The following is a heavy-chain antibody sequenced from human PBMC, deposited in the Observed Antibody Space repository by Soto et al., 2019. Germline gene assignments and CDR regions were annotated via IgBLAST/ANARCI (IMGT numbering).Heavy chain of an antibody. J-gene: IGHJ2*01. CDR3: ARTYYDFWSFYFRNWHFDF. Sequence: QVQLVESGGGVVQPGRSLRLSCAASGFTFNSYAMHWVRQAPGKGLEWVAVISYAGNNENYADSLKGRFTISRDNSKNTLYLQMNSLRAEDTAVYYCARTYYDFWSFYFRNWHFDFWGRGTLVTVSS. V-gene: IGHV3-30-3*01. D-gene: IGHD3-3*01. CDR1: GFTFNSYA. CDR2: ISYAGNNE.